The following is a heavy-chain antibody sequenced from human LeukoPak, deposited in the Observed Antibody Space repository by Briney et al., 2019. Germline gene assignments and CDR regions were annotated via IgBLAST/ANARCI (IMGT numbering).Heavy chain of an antibody. Sequence: SETLSLTCTVSGGSIGSSTYYWGWIRQPPGKGLEWIGSIYYSGSTYYNPSLKSRVTISVDTSKNQFSLKLSSVTAADTAVYYCGRSPSGYYLGRFDPWGQGTLVTVSS. CDR1: GGSIGSSTYY. CDR3: GRSPSGYYLGRFDP. CDR2: IYYSGST. J-gene: IGHJ5*02. D-gene: IGHD3-22*01. V-gene: IGHV4-39*07.